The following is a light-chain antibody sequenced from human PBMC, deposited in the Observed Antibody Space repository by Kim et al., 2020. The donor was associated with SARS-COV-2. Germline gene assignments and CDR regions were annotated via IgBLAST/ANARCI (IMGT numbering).Light chain of an antibody. CDR3: QQYVGGT. CDR2: GAS. V-gene: IGKV3-20*01. J-gene: IGKJ2*02. CDR1: QSVSSSY. Sequence: LSLSPGERATLSCRASQSVSSSYLAWYQQKPGQAPRLLIYGASSRATGIPDRFSGSGSGTDFTLTISRLEPEDFAVYYCQQYVGGTFGQGTKLEI.